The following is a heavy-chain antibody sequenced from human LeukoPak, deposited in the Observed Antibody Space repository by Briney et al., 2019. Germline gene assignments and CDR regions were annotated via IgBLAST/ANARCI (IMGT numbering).Heavy chain of an antibody. CDR1: GFTVSNNY. V-gene: IGHV3-53*01. CDR2: IYSGRST. Sequence: GGSLRLSCAASGFTVSNNYLSWVRQAPGKRLEWFSVIYSGRSTYYADSVKGRFAISRDNSKNTLYLQMNSLRAEDTAVYYCARDRDGAGKNDAFDIWGQGTMVTVSS. D-gene: IGHD3-10*01. CDR3: ARDRDGAGKNDAFDI. J-gene: IGHJ3*02.